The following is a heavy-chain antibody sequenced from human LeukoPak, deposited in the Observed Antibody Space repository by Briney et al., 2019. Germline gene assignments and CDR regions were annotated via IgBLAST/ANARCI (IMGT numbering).Heavy chain of an antibody. Sequence: GGSLRLSCAASGFTFSGFWMHWVRQAPGKGRGWISRLHSDGSNTDYADSVKGLFTISRDNAKNTLYLQLNSLSADHTAVYYCARDSAGYPAPFDYWGQGTLVSVSS. J-gene: IGHJ4*02. D-gene: IGHD1-26*01. CDR3: ARDSAGYPAPFDY. V-gene: IGHV3-74*01. CDR1: GFTFSGFW. CDR2: LHSDGSNT.